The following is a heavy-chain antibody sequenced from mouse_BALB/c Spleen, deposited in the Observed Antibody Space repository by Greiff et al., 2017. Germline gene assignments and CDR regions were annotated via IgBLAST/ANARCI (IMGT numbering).Heavy chain of an antibody. Sequence: EVKVVESGGGLVQPGGSRKLSCAASGFTFSSFGMHWVRQAPEKGLEWVAYISSGSSTIYYADTVKGRFTISRDNPKNTLFLQMTSLRSEDTAMYYCASGNYEGGAMDYWGQGTSVTVSS. V-gene: IGHV5-17*02. J-gene: IGHJ4*01. D-gene: IGHD2-1*01. CDR1: GFTFSSFG. CDR2: ISSGSSTI. CDR3: ASGNYEGGAMDY.